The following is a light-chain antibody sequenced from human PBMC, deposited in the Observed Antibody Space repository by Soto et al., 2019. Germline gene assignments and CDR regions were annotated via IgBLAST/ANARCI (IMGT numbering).Light chain of an antibody. Sequence: EIVMTQSPATLSVSPGERATLSCRASQSVSSNLAWYQQKPGQAPRLLIYGAFTRATGIPARFSGSGSGTDVPLPISSLQSEDFAVYYCQQYNNWPLTFGGGTKVEIK. V-gene: IGKV3-15*01. CDR1: QSVSSN. CDR2: GAF. CDR3: QQYNNWPLT. J-gene: IGKJ4*01.